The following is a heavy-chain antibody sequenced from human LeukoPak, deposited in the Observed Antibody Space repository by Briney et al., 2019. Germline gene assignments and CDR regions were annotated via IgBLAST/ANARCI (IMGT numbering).Heavy chain of an antibody. Sequence: PSETLSLTCTVSGGSISSYYWNWIRQPPGKGLEWIGYIYYSGSTNYNPSLKGRVTISVDTSKNQFSLKLSSVTAADTAVYYCARRYGSGSYYTFDYWGQGSLVTVSS. V-gene: IGHV4-59*08. CDR2: IYYSGST. CDR3: ARRYGSGSYYTFDY. D-gene: IGHD3-10*01. CDR1: GGSISSYY. J-gene: IGHJ4*02.